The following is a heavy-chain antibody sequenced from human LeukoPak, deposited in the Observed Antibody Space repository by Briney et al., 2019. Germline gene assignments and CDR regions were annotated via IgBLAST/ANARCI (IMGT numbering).Heavy chain of an antibody. CDR1: GGTFSSYA. V-gene: IGHV1-69*13. CDR2: IIPIFGTA. J-gene: IGHJ6*04. CDR3: ARDRPPSGYYYGMDV. D-gene: IGHD3-10*01. Sequence: GASVKVSCKAFGGTFSSYAISWVRQAPGQGLKWMGGIIPIFGTANYAQKFQGRVTITADESTSTAYMELSSLRSEDTAVYYCARDRPPSGYYYGMDVWGKGTTVTVSS.